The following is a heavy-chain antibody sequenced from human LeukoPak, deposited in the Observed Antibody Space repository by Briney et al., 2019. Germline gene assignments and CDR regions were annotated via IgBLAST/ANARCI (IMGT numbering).Heavy chain of an antibody. V-gene: IGHV3-30*04. J-gene: IGHJ4*02. CDR2: ISYDGSNK. D-gene: IGHD2/OR15-2a*01. CDR3: ASFLSSSLR. Sequence: GGSLRLSCTASGFTFCIYAMHWLRDAPGKGVEWVAVISYDGSNKYYADSVKGRFTISRDNSKNTLYLQMNSLRAEDTAVYYCASFLSSSLRWGQGTLVTVSS. CDR1: GFTFCIYA.